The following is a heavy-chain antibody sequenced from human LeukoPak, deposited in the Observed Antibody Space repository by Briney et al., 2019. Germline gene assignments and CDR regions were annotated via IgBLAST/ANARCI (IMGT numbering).Heavy chain of an antibody. V-gene: IGHV4-39*01. D-gene: IGHD2-15*01. CDR3: ARQVVVTPRYFDL. CDR1: GGSISSGGYY. CDR2: IYYSGST. J-gene: IGHJ2*01. Sequence: SQTLSLTCTVSGGSISSGGYYWSWIRQPPGKGLEWIGSIYYSGSTYYNPSLKSRVTISVDTSKNQFSLKLSSVTAADTAVYYCARQVVVTPRYFDLWGRGTLVTVSS.